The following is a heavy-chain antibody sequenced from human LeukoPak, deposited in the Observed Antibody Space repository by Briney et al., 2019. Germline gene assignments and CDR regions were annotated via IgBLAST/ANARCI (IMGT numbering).Heavy chain of an antibody. CDR1: GFTFSSYS. J-gene: IGHJ4*02. CDR2: IGSSSSYI. CDR3: ARLGSGWAIDY. Sequence: QPGGSLRLSCAASGFTFSSYSMNWVRQAPGKGLEWVSSIGSSSSYIYYADSVKGRFTISRDQSKNTVYLQMNSLRADDTAVYYCARLGSGWAIDYWGQGTLVTVSS. V-gene: IGHV3-21*01. D-gene: IGHD6-19*01.